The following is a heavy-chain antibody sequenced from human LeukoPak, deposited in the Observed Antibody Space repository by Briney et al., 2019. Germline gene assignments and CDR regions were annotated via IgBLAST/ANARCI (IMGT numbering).Heavy chain of an antibody. CDR3: ARDSTSSLYDILTGYSPRFDP. CDR2: ISAYNGNT. D-gene: IGHD3-9*01. CDR1: GYTFTSYG. Sequence: ASVKVSCKASGYTFTSYGISWVRQAPGQGLEWMGWISAYNGNTNYAQKLQGRVTMTTDTSTSTAYMELRSLRSDDTAVYYCARDSTSSLYDILTGYSPRFDPWGQGTLVTVSS. J-gene: IGHJ5*02. V-gene: IGHV1-18*01.